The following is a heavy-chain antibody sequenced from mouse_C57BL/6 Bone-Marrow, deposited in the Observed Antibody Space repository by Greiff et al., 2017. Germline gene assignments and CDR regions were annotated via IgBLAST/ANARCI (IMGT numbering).Heavy chain of an antibody. J-gene: IGHJ1*03. V-gene: IGHV1-55*01. CDR2: IYPGSGST. CDR3: ARPYYSNYWYFDV. CDR1: GYTFTSYW. D-gene: IGHD2-5*01. Sequence: QVQLQQPGAELVKPGASVKMSCKASGYTFTSYWITWVKQRPGQGLEWIGDIYPGSGSTNYNEKFKGKATLTVDTSSSTAYMQLSSLTSEDSAVYYCARPYYSNYWYFDVWGTGTMVTVSS.